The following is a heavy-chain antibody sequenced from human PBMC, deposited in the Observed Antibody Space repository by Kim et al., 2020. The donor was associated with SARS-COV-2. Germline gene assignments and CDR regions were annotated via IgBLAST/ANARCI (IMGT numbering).Heavy chain of an antibody. D-gene: IGHD3-16*01. V-gene: IGHV7-4-1*02. CDR3: ARVWGYGMDV. CDR2: INTKTGIP. J-gene: IGHJ6*02. Sequence: ASVKVSCKASGYTFSSYTLIWVRQAPGQGLECMGWINTKTGIPTSAQGFTGRFVLSVDTSVSTAYLQINNLKAEDTAVYYCARVWGYGMDVWGQGTTVTV. CDR1: GYTFSSYT.